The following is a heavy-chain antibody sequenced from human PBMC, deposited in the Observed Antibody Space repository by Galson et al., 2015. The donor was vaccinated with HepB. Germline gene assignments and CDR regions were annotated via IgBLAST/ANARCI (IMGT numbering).Heavy chain of an antibody. CDR2: IKQDESEI. J-gene: IGHJ4*02. D-gene: IGHD5-18*01. Sequence: SLRLSCAASGFTFSRYWMTWVRQAPGKGLEWVANIKQDESEIHYVDSVKGRFTISRDNAKSSLLLQMNSLRAEDTAVYFCAREGRYSYFDLWGQGTLVTVSS. CDR1: GFTFSRYW. CDR3: AREGRYSYFDL. V-gene: IGHV3-7*03.